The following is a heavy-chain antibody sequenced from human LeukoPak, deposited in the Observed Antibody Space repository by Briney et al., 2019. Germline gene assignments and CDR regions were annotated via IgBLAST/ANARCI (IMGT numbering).Heavy chain of an antibody. D-gene: IGHD2-21*01. CDR2: VNNDGRST. Sequence: GGSLRLSCAASGFTFGSYWMHWVRQAPGEGLVWVSRVNNDGRSTSYGDFVKGRFTISRDNAKNTLYLQMNSLRAEDTAIYYCVRDVWGDRDGYFDYWGQGTLVTVSS. V-gene: IGHV3-74*01. CDR3: VRDVWGDRDGYFDY. J-gene: IGHJ4*02. CDR1: GFTFGSYW.